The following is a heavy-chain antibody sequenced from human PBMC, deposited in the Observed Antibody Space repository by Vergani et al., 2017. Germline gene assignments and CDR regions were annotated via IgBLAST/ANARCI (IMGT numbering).Heavy chain of an antibody. CDR3: ARSKQQQVGGMDV. J-gene: IGHJ6*02. CDR2: IYYSGST. V-gene: IGHV4-59*01. CDR1: GGSISSYY. D-gene: IGHD6-13*01. Sequence: QVQLQESGPGLVKPSETLSLTCTVSGGSISSYYWSWIRQPPGKGLEWIGYIYYSGSTNYNPSLKSRVTISVDTSKNQFSLKLSSVTAADTAVYYCARSKQQQVGGMDVWGQGP.